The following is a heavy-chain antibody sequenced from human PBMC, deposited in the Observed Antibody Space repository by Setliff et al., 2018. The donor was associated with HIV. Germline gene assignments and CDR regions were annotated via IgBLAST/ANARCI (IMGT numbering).Heavy chain of an antibody. J-gene: IGHJ4*02. D-gene: IGHD3-3*01. CDR2: IHHSGSS. V-gene: IGHV4-38-2*01. CDR1: GHSISSGYF. Sequence: SETLSLTCAVSGHSISSGYFWGWIRQPPGKGLEWFGSIHHSGSSYYNPSLKSRVTISVDTSKNQVSLKLNSVTAADSAVYYCVRGANFYTPRKRIFDHWGQGVLVTVSS. CDR3: VRGANFYTPRKRIFDH.